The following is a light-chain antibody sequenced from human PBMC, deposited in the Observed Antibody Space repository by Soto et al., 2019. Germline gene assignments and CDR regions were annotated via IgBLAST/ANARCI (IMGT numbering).Light chain of an antibody. CDR2: GAS. J-gene: IGKJ1*01. Sequence: VMTQSPATLSVSPGERATLSCRASQSVSSNLAWYQQKPGQAPRLLIYGASTRATGIPARFSGSGSGTEFTLTISSLQSEDFAVYYCQQYDNWPPVTFGQGTTVEIK. V-gene: IGKV3-15*01. CDR3: QQYDNWPPVT. CDR1: QSVSSN.